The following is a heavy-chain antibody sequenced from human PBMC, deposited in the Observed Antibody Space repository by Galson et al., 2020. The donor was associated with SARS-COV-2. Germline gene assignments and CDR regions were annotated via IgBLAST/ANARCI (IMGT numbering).Heavy chain of an antibody. CDR3: ARAERGSGWFSFDY. J-gene: IGHJ4*02. V-gene: IGHV6-1*01. CDR1: GDSVSSTNAA. CDR2: TYYRSKWYN. D-gene: IGHD6-19*01. Sequence: SQTLSLTCVISGDSVSSTNAAWNWIRQSPSRGLEWLGRTYYRSKWYNDYAVSVKSRITINPDTSKNQFSLQLNSVTPEDTALYYCARAERGSGWFSFDYWGQGTLVTVSS.